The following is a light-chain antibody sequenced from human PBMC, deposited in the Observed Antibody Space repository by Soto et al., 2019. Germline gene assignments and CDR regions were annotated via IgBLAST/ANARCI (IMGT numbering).Light chain of an antibody. CDR2: KLS. CDR3: MQPTQVPHT. Sequence: DIVMTQTPLSSPVTLGQPASISCRSSQSLLHSDGNTYLSWLHQRPGQPPRLLIYKLSNRFSGVPDRLSGSRTGTDFTLKISRVEVDDVGIYYCMQPTQVPHTFGQGTKLEIK. J-gene: IGKJ2*01. V-gene: IGKV2-24*01. CDR1: QSLLHSDGNTY.